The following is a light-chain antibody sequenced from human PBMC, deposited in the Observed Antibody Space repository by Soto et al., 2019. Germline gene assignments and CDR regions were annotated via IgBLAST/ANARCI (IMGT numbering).Light chain of an antibody. Sequence: EIVLTQSPGTLSLSPGERATLSCRASQSVSSSSLAWYQQKPGQAPRLLIYGASSRATGTPDSFSGSGSGTDFPLTISRLEHEDFAVYYCQHYGSSPYTFGQGTKLEIK. CDR2: GAS. J-gene: IGKJ2*01. CDR3: QHYGSSPYT. CDR1: QSVSSSS. V-gene: IGKV3-20*01.